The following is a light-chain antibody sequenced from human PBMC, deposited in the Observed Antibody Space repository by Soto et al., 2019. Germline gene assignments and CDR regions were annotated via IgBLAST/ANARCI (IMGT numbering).Light chain of an antibody. CDR1: QSVSSSY. CDR3: QQYGRSPAWT. V-gene: IGKV3-20*01. CDR2: GAY. Sequence: EIVLTQSPGTLSLSPGERATLSCRASQSVSSSYLAWYQQKPGQAPRLLIYGAYSRATGIPDRFNGSGAGTDFTLTISSQEPEDCAVYYCQQYGRSPAWTFGQGTKVEI. J-gene: IGKJ1*01.